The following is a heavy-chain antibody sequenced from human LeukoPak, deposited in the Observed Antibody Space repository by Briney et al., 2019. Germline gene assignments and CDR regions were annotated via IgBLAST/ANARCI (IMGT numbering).Heavy chain of an antibody. CDR1: GGSISSYY. D-gene: IGHD1-26*01. J-gene: IGHJ4*02. Sequence: SETLSLTCTVSGGSISSYYWSWIRQPPGKGLEWIGYIYYSGSTNYNPSLKSRVTISVDTSKNQFSLKLSSVTAADTAVYYCARDTGIVKAGDYWGQGTLVTVSS. CDR2: IYYSGST. CDR3: ARDTGIVKAGDY. V-gene: IGHV4-59*12.